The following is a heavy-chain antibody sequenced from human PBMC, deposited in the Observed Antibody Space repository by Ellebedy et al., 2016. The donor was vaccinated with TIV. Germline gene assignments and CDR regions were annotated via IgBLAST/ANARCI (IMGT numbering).Heavy chain of an antibody. CDR1: GFTFSSYG. V-gene: IGHV3-30*18. CDR2: ISYDGSNK. CDR3: AKDHTTFRLLRLGELSFGDAFDI. Sequence: GGSLRLXXAASGFTFSSYGMHWVRQAPGKGLEWVAVISYDGSNKYYADSVKGRFTISRDNSKNTLYLQMNSLRAEDTAVYYCAKDHTTFRLLRLGELSFGDAFDIWGQGTMVTVSS. D-gene: IGHD3-16*02. J-gene: IGHJ3*02.